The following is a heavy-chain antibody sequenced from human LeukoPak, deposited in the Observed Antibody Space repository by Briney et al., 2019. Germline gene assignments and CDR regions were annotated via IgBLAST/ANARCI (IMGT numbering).Heavy chain of an antibody. CDR1: GYSFTSYW. D-gene: IGHD3-22*01. V-gene: IGHV5-51*01. CDR2: IYPGDSDT. Sequence: HGESLKISCKRSGYSFTSYWIGWVRQMPGKGLEWMGIIYPGDSDTRYSPSFQGQVTISDDQSISTAYLQWSSLKGSDSAMYYCAREGDSSGYHFDYWGQGTMVTVSS. CDR3: AREGDSSGYHFDY. J-gene: IGHJ4*02.